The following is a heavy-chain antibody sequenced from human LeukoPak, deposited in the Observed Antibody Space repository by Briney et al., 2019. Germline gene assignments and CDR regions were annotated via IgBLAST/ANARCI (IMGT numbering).Heavy chain of an antibody. CDR1: GGSINNYY. V-gene: IGHV4-59*08. Sequence: PSETLSLTCTVSGGSINNYYWSWIRQPPGKGLEWIGFIYYSGSTKYNPSLKSRVTISVDTSKNQFSLKLTSVTAADTAVYYCARYGSGSYSDDHFQHWGQGTLVTVSS. D-gene: IGHD3-10*01. CDR3: ARYGSGSYSDDHFQH. J-gene: IGHJ1*01. CDR2: IYYSGST.